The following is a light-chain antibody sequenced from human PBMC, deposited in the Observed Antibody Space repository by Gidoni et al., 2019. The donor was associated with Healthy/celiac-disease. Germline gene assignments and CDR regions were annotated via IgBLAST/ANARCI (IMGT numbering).Light chain of an antibody. CDR1: QSVSSSY. V-gene: IGKV3-20*01. Sequence: EIVLTQSPGTLSLSPGERATLSCRASQSVSSSYLSGYQQKPDQATRLLSYGASSRATGIPDRFSGSGSGTDFTITISRLEPEDFAVYYCKKYATFGQGTKVEIK. J-gene: IGKJ1*01. CDR2: GAS. CDR3: KKYAT.